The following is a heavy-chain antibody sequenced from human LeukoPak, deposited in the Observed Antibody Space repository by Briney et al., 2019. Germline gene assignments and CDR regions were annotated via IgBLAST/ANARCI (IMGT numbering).Heavy chain of an antibody. D-gene: IGHD5-24*01. J-gene: IGHJ4*02. CDR1: GFIFSNYG. V-gene: IGHV3-30*02. CDR2: IQYDGSNK. CDR3: ARAEIATIFDY. Sequence: GGSLRLSCAASGFIFSNYGMHWVRQAPGKGLEWVAFIQYDGSNKYYADSVKGRFTVSRDNSKNTLYLQMDSLRAEDTAVYYCARAEIATIFDYWGQGTLVTVSS.